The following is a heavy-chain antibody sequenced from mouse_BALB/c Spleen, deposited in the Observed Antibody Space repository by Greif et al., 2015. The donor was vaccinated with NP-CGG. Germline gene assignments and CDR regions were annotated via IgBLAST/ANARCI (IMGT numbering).Heavy chain of an antibody. Sequence: QVQLQQSGPELVKPGASVKMSCKASGYTFTDYVISWVKQRTGQGLEWIGEIYPGSGSTYYNEKFKGKATLTADKSSNTAYVQLSSLTSEDSAVYFCARYREYYFDYWGQGTTLTVSS. CDR1: GYTFTDYV. J-gene: IGHJ2*01. CDR3: ARYREYYFDY. V-gene: IGHV1-77*01. CDR2: IYPGSGST. D-gene: IGHD2-14*01.